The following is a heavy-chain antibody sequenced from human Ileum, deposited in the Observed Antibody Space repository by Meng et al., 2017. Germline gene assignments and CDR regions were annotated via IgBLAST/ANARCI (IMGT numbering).Heavy chain of an antibody. V-gene: IGHV2-5*01. Sequence: CSALVKAIENPALPSTCPGSLLCSSGVGFGWIRQPPGTSLEWHAVSYWIDENRYSHTHKCRLSINKDTSKTQDILTVTNMDTVDTATDYCAHRRGWSTTGGLFDPWGQGTLVTVSS. CDR1: GSLLCSSGVG. D-gene: IGHD1-1*01. J-gene: IGHJ5*02. CDR2: SYWIDEN. CDR3: AHRRGWSTTGGLFDP.